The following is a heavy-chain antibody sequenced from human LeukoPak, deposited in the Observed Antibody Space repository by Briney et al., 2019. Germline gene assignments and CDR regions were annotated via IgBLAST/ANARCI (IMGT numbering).Heavy chain of an antibody. J-gene: IGHJ3*02. Sequence: PGGSLRLSCAASGFTFRDYYMGWIRQAPGMGLEWVSYISSSGSRIYNADSVKGRFTISRDNAKNSLYLQMNSLRAEDTAVYYCARAFNDGFDIWGQGTMVTVSS. CDR2: ISSSGSRI. CDR3: ARAFNDGFDI. CDR1: GFTFRDYY. V-gene: IGHV3-11*04.